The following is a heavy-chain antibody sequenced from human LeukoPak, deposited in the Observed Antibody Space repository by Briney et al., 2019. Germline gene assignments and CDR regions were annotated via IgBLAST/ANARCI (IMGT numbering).Heavy chain of an antibody. D-gene: IGHD3-10*01. Sequence: GASVKVSCKASGYPFVSNVIHWVRQAPGQRLEWMGWINPDNGNAEYSQKFQGRVTITRDPSATTAYMELSSLRSEDMAVYYCAKDRGGTGDFDYWGPGTLVTVSS. J-gene: IGHJ4*02. CDR3: AKDRGGTGDFDY. CDR2: INPDNGNA. CDR1: GYPFVSNV. V-gene: IGHV1-3*01.